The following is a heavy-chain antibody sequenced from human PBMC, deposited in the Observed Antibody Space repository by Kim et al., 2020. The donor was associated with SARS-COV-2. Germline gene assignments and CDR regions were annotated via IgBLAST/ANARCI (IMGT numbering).Heavy chain of an antibody. D-gene: IGHD3-10*01. Sequence: GGSLRLSCAASGFTFSSYSMNWVRQAPGKGLEWVSSISSSSSYIYYADSVKGRFTISRDNAKNSLYLQMNSLRAEDTAVYYCAKPYYYGSGSYYNPSDAFDIWGQGTMVTVSS. J-gene: IGHJ3*02. CDR3: AKPYYYGSGSYYNPSDAFDI. CDR1: GFTFSSYS. CDR2: ISSSSSYI. V-gene: IGHV3-21*01.